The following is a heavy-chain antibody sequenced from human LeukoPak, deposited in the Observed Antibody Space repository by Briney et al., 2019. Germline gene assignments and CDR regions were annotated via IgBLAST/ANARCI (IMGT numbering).Heavy chain of an antibody. CDR1: ESTFSIDA. J-gene: IGHJ3*02. CDR3: ARDRDGSLTPSAFDI. V-gene: IGHV1-69*04. D-gene: IGHD1-26*01. CDR2: IMPIFGIA. Sequence: SVKVSCKASESTFSIDAINWVRQAPGQGLEWMGRIMPIFGIANYAQKFQGRATINADKSTSTAYMEMRSLTSDDTAVYYCARDRDGSLTPSAFDIWGQGTMLTVSS.